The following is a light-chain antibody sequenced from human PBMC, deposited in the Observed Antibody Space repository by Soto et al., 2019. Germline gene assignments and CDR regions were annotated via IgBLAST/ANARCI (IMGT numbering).Light chain of an antibody. V-gene: IGLV1-44*01. CDR2: NSN. Sequence: QSVLNQPPSASGTPGQRVTISCSGSSSNIGSNSVNWYQQLPGTAPKLLIYNSNQRPSGVPDRFSGSKSGSSASLAISGLQSEDEADYYCAAWDDSLNAVVFGGGTKLTVL. J-gene: IGLJ2*01. CDR1: SSNIGSNS. CDR3: AAWDDSLNAVV.